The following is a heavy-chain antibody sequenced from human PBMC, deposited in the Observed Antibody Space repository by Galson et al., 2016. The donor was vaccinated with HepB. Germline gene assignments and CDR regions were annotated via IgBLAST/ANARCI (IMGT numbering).Heavy chain of an antibody. CDR2: VNNNGNT. CDR3: ARDRGPRYYESSGYGMDV. D-gene: IGHD3-22*01. Sequence: TLSLTCTVSGGSVSSGGLYWSWIRQSPGKGLEWIGYVNNNGNTNYNPSLKSRVTTSVDTSKNQFSLRLSSVIAADTAVYYCARDRGPRYYESSGYGMDVWGQGTTVTVSS. V-gene: IGHV4-61*08. J-gene: IGHJ6*02. CDR1: GGSVSSGGLY.